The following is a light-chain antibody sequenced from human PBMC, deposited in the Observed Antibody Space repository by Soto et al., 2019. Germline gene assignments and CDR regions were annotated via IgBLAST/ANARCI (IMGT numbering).Light chain of an antibody. CDR3: QQYGSSPPGT. V-gene: IGKV3-20*01. Sequence: EIVLTQSPGTLSLSPGERATLSCRASQSVSSSYLAWYQQKPGQAPRLLIYGASSRATGTPDRFSGRGSGTEFTLTISRLEPEDFAVYYCQQYGSSPPGTFGQGTKVEIK. CDR1: QSVSSSY. CDR2: GAS. J-gene: IGKJ1*01.